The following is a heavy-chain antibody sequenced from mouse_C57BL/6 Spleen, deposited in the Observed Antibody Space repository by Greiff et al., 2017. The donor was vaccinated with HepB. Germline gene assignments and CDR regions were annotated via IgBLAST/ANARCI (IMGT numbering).Heavy chain of an antibody. CDR2: IHPNSGST. J-gene: IGHJ2*01. CDR3: ARLGIYYGSSYLYFDY. V-gene: IGHV1-64*01. Sequence: QVQLQQPGAELVKPGASVKLSCKASGYTFTSYWMHWVKQRPGQGLEWIGMIHPNSGSTNYNEKFKSKATLTVDKSSSTAYMQLSSLTSEDSAVYYCARLGIYYGSSYLYFDYWGQGTTLTVSS. CDR1: GYTFTSYW. D-gene: IGHD1-1*01.